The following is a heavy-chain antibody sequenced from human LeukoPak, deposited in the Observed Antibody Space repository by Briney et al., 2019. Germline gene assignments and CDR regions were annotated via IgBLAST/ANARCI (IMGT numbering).Heavy chain of an antibody. CDR1: GFTSSSYW. CDR2: INSDGSTT. J-gene: IGHJ4*02. Sequence: PGGSLRLSCAASGFTSSSYWMYWVRQAPGKGLVWVSRINSDGSTTSYADPVKGRFTISRDNAKNTLYLQMNSLRAEDTAVYYCTKDDDSTSYYFDYWGQGTLVTVSS. V-gene: IGHV3-74*01. D-gene: IGHD2-2*01. CDR3: TKDDDSTSYYFDY.